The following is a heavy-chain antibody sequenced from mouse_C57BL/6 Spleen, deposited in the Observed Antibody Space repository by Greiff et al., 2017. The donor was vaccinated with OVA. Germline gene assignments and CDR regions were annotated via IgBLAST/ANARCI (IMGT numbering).Heavy chain of an antibody. Sequence: EVKLLESGPGLVKPSQSLSLTCSVTGYSITSGYYWNWIRQFPGNKLEWMGYISYDGSNNYNPSLKNRISITRDTSKNQFFLKLNSVTTEDTATYYCARESSSSDYYAMDYWGQGTSVTVSS. CDR1: GYSITSGYY. V-gene: IGHV3-6*01. J-gene: IGHJ4*01. D-gene: IGHD1-1*01. CDR2: ISYDGSN. CDR3: ARESSSSDYYAMDY.